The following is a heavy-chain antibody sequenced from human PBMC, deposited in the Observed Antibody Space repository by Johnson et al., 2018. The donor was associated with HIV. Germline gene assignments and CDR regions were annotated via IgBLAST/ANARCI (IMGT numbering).Heavy chain of an antibody. D-gene: IGHD3-10*01. J-gene: IGHJ3*02. V-gene: IGHV3-30*04. CDR3: AKDYGWFGEFVDAFDI. CDR1: GFTFSSYA. CDR2: ISYGGTYK. Sequence: QMLLVESGGGVVQPGRSLRLSCAASGFTFSSYAMHWVRQAPGKGLEWVAVISYGGTYKYYADSVKGRFTISRDNSKNTLYLQMNSLRAEDTAVYYCAKDYGWFGEFVDAFDIWGQGTMVTVSS.